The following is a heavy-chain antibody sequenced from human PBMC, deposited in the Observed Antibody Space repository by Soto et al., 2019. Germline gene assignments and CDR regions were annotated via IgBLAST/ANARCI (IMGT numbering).Heavy chain of an antibody. Sequence: PGGSLRLSCVASGFRFSRSAMGWIRQPPGRGLDWVSAISGTGGNTYFADSVEGRFVISRDNSKNTLYLQMNSLRAEDTAVYYCAKVRIDHYNGLDAWCQGTTVTVSS. V-gene: IGHV3-23*01. CDR2: ISGTGGNT. J-gene: IGHJ6*02. CDR3: AKVRIDHYNGLDA. CDR1: GFRFSRSA. D-gene: IGHD2-8*01.